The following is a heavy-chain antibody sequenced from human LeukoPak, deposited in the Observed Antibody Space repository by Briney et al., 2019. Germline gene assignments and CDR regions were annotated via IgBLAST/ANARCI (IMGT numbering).Heavy chain of an antibody. CDR1: GGSISSSSYY. Sequence: PSETLSLTCTASGGSISSSSYYWGWIRQPPGKGLEWIGSIYYSGSTYYNPSLKSRVTISVDTSKNQFSLKLSSVTAADTAVYYCARESVWLQAIYYYYYMDVWGKGTTVTVSS. V-gene: IGHV4-39*07. CDR3: ARESVWLQAIYYYYYMDV. CDR2: IYYSGST. D-gene: IGHD5-24*01. J-gene: IGHJ6*03.